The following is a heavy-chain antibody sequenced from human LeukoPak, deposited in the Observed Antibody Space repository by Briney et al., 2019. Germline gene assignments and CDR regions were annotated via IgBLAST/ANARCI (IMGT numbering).Heavy chain of an antibody. V-gene: IGHV4-39*07. J-gene: IGHJ4*02. CDR2: IYYSGST. CDR3: ARVLVLHDRNDWLVVVAKPEGYFDY. D-gene: IGHD2-15*01. CDR1: GGSITSSSYY. Sequence: SETLSLTCSVSGGSITSSSYYWAWIRQTPERGLEWIGSIYYSGSTYYNPSLKSRVTISVDTSKNQFSLKLSSVTAADTAVYYCARVLVLHDRNDWLVVVAKPEGYFDYWGQGTLVTVSS.